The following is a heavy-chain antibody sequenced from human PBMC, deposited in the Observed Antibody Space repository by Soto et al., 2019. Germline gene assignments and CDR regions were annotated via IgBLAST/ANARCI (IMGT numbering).Heavy chain of an antibody. J-gene: IGHJ6*02. V-gene: IGHV1-69*01. D-gene: IGHD3-10*01. CDR2: IIPIFGTA. Sequence: QVQLVQSGAEVKKPGSSVKVSCKASGGTFSSYAISWVRQAPGQGLEWMGGIIPIFGTANYAQKFQGRVTITADESTSTAYMELRSLRSEDTAVYYCARARAYYYGAGSYYYYYGMDVWGQVTTVTVSS. CDR1: GGTFSSYA. CDR3: ARARAYYYGAGSYYYYYGMDV.